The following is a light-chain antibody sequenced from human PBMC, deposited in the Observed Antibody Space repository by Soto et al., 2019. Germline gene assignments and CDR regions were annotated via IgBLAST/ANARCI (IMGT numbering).Light chain of an antibody. CDR1: QSVNSD. CDR2: GAS. J-gene: IGKJ1*01. V-gene: IGKV3-20*01. CDR3: HQYGTSPRT. Sequence: EIVLTQSPATLSLSPGERATLSCRASQSVNSDLAWFQQKPGQAPRLLIYGASSRATGIPDRFSGSGSGTDFTLTIGRLEPEDFAVYYCHQYGTSPRTFGQGTKVDIK.